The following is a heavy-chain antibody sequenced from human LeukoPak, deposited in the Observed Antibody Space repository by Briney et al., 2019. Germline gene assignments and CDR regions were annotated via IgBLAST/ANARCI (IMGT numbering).Heavy chain of an antibody. J-gene: IGHJ5*02. V-gene: IGHV1-2*02. Sequence: GASVKVSCKASGYIFSGYYMHWLRQAPGQGLGWMGWINPNSGGADYAQKFQGRVTMTRDTSISTAYMALSRLRSDDTAVYYCAKGPPEYCSGGSCHSGRNWIDPWGQGTLVTVSS. CDR1: GYIFSGYY. D-gene: IGHD2-15*01. CDR3: AKGPPEYCSGGSCHSGRNWIDP. CDR2: INPNSGGA.